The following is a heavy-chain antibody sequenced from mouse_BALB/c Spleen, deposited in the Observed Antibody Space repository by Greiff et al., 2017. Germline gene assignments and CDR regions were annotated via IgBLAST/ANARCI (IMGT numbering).Heavy chain of an antibody. Sequence: DVMLVESGGGLVQPGGSRKLSCAASGFTFSSFGMHWVRQAPEKGLEWVAYISSGSSTIYYADTVKGRFTISRDNPKNTLFLQMTSLRSEDTAMYYCARGGYGPFAYWGQGTLVTVSA. V-gene: IGHV5-17*02. CDR2: ISSGSSTI. CDR3: ARGGYGPFAY. J-gene: IGHJ3*01. D-gene: IGHD1-1*02. CDR1: GFTFSSFG.